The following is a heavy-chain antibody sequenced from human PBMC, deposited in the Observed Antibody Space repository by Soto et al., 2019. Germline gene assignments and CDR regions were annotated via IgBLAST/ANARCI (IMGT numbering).Heavy chain of an antibody. CDR2: IYPGDSDT. J-gene: IGHJ6*02. CDR3: ARRDSSSPYYYGMDV. D-gene: IGHD6-6*01. Sequence: GESLKISCKGSGDSFTNYWIAWVRQMPGKGLEWMGIIYPGDSDTRYSPSFQGQVTISADKSISAAYLQWSSLKASDTAMYYCARRDSSSPYYYGMDVWGQGTTVTVSS. CDR1: GDSFTNYW. V-gene: IGHV5-51*01.